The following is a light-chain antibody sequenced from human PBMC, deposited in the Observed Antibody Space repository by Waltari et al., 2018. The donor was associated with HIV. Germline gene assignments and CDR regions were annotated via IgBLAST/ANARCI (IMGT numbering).Light chain of an antibody. J-gene: IGLJ1*01. Sequence: QSVLTQPPSVSGAPGQRVTISCTGSSSNIGAGYDVHWYQQLPGTAPKLLIYGNPNRPSGVPGRFSGSKSGTSASLAITGLLVEDEADYYCQSYDSSLSGYVFGTGTKVTVL. CDR3: QSYDSSLSGYV. V-gene: IGLV1-40*01. CDR1: SSNIGAGYD. CDR2: GNP.